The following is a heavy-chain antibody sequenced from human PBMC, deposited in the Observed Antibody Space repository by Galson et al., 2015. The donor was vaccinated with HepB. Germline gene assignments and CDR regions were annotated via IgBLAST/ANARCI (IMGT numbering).Heavy chain of an antibody. V-gene: IGHV3-72*01. D-gene: IGHD2-21*01. Sequence: SLRLSCAASGFIFSDHYMDWVRQAPGKGLEWVGRSRNKANGYSTEYAASVKGRFTISRDDSENSLFLQMNSLKADDTAVYYCVKLRRDSYFDYWGQGTLVTVSS. CDR2: SRNKANGYST. CDR1: GFIFSDHY. J-gene: IGHJ4*02. CDR3: VKLRRDSYFDY.